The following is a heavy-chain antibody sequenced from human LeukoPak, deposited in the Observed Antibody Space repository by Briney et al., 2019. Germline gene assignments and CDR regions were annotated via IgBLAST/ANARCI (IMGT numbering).Heavy chain of an antibody. CDR1: GYSFTSYW. CDR3: ASHKLGRSIAAADAFDI. D-gene: IGHD6-13*01. CDR2: IYPGDSDT. V-gene: IGHV5-51*01. Sequence: GESLKISCKGSGYSFTSYWIGWVRQMPGKGLEWMGIIYPGDSDTRYSPSFQGQVTISADKSISTAYLQWSSLKASDTAMYYCASHKLGRSIAAADAFDIWGQGTMVTVSS. J-gene: IGHJ3*02.